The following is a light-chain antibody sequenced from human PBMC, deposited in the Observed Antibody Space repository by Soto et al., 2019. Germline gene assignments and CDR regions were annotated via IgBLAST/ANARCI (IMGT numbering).Light chain of an antibody. CDR1: SSDVGSYDH. CDR3: ISYTGSSTCYV. V-gene: IGLV2-14*01. Sequence: QSVLTQPASVSGSPGQSITISCSGTSSDVGSYDHVAWYQQFPGKTPKLMIYEVSNRPSGVSSRFSGSKSGNTASLTISGLQAEDEADYYCISYTGSSTCYVFGSGTKVTAL. CDR2: EVS. J-gene: IGLJ1*01.